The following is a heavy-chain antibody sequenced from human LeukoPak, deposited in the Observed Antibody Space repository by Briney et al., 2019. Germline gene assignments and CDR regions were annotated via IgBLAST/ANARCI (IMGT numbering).Heavy chain of an antibody. CDR3: AKSTEYSGWSPFDY. CDR2: ISGSGGST. D-gene: IGHD6-19*01. CDR1: GFTFSSYG. J-gene: IGHJ4*02. Sequence: GGTLRLSCAASGFTFSSYGMSWVRQAPGKGLEWVSAISGSGGSTYYADSVKGRFTISRDNSKNTLYLQMNSLRAEDTAVYYCAKSTEYSGWSPFDYWGQGTLVTVSS. V-gene: IGHV3-23*01.